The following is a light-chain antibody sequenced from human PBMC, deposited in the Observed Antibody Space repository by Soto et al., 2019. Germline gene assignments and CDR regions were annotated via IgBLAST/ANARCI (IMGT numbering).Light chain of an antibody. CDR1: QSVDSNY. J-gene: IGKJ5*01. CDR3: QQRNDWRRGT. CDR2: GAS. V-gene: IGKV3D-20*02. Sequence: EIVLTQSPGTLSLSPGEEATLSCRASQSVDSNYLAWYQQKPGQTPRLIIYGASGRADGIPHRFSGSGSGRDFTLTISSLEPEDFAVYYCQQRNDWRRGTFGQGTRLEIK.